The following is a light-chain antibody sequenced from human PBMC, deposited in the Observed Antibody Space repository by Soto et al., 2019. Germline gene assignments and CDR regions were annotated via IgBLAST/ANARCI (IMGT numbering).Light chain of an antibody. CDR3: HQYHNWPPHT. CDR2: GAS. Sequence: ELVMTQSPATLSVSPGERATLSCRASQSVSSSLAWYQQKPGQAPRLLIYGASTRATGIPARFSGSGSGTEFTLTISSLQSEDFAVYYCHQYHNWPPHTFGQGTKVDIK. CDR1: QSVSSS. J-gene: IGKJ2*01. V-gene: IGKV3D-15*01.